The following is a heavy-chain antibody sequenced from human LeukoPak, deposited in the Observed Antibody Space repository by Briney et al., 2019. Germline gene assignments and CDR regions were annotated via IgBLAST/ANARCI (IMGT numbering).Heavy chain of an antibody. D-gene: IGHD5-24*01. CDR3: AKESATI. Sequence: GGSLRLSCAASGFTFSSYAMSWVRQAPGKGLEWVSTVSSGGNIYYADSVEGRFTISRDNSKDTVYLQMNSLRAEDTAIYYCAKESATIWGQGTLVTVSS. CDR2: VSSGGNI. J-gene: IGHJ4*02. CDR1: GFTFSSYA. V-gene: IGHV3-23*01.